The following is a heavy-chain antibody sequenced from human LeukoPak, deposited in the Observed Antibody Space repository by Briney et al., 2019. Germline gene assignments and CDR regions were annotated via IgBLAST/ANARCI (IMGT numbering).Heavy chain of an antibody. CDR2: IWYDGSNK. V-gene: IGHV3-33*08. Sequence: GGSLRLSCAASGFTFSSYGVHWVRQAPGKGLEWVAVIWYDGSNKYYADSVKGRFTISRDNSKNTLYLQMNSLRAEDTAVYYCAMYRSGQRAFDIWGQGTMVTVSS. CDR3: AMYRSGQRAFDI. CDR1: GFTFSSYG. J-gene: IGHJ3*02. D-gene: IGHD6-25*01.